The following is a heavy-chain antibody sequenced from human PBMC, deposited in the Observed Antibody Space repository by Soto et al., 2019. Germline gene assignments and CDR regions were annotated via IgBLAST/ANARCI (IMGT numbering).Heavy chain of an antibody. V-gene: IGHV3-30-3*01. CDR1: GFTFSSYA. D-gene: IGHD6-6*01. CDR3: ARALIAARTSGYYGMDV. CDR2: ISYDGSNK. J-gene: IGHJ6*02. Sequence: PGGSLRFSCAASGFTFSSYAMHWVRQAPGKGLEWVAVISYDGSNKYYADSVKGRFTISRDNSKNTLYLQMNSLRAEDTAVYYCARALIAARTSGYYGMDVWGQGTTVTVSS.